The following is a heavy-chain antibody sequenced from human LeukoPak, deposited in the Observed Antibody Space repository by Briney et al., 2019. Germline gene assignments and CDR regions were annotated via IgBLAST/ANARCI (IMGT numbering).Heavy chain of an antibody. D-gene: IGHD3-22*01. CDR2: IIPNSGGT. CDR1: GYTFTDYY. J-gene: IGHJ4*02. Sequence: ASVKVSCKASGYTFTDYYMHWVRQAPGQGLEWMGWIIPNSGGTHYEQKFQGRVTMTRDTSISTAYMELSRLRSGDTAVYYCASGGYDSSGHYDYWGQGTLVTVSS. V-gene: IGHV1-2*02. CDR3: ASGGYDSSGHYDY.